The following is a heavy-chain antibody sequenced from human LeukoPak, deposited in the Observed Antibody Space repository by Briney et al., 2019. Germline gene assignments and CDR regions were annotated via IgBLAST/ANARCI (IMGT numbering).Heavy chain of an antibody. J-gene: IGHJ5*02. Sequence: GGSLRLSCAASGFTFSSYSMNWVRQAPGKGLEWVSSISSSSSYIYYADSVKGRFTISRDNAKNSLYLQMNSLRAEDTAVYYCAREYQEGYYYDSSGYYFPWGQGTLVTVSS. D-gene: IGHD3-22*01. CDR2: ISSSSSYI. V-gene: IGHV3-21*01. CDR1: GFTFSSYS. CDR3: AREYQEGYYYDSSGYYFP.